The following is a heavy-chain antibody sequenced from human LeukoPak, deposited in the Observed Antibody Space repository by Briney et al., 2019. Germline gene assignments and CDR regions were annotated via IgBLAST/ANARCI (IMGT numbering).Heavy chain of an antibody. CDR1: NVSISLHF. CDR2: VSNSGTT. D-gene: IGHD3-3*02. V-gene: IGHV4-4*08. CDR3: ASGISVDPANFDI. Sequence: TPSETLSLICTVSNVSISLHFWSWIRQSPGKGLEWIGYVSNSGTTHYNPSLKSRVTIFVDTTKSHISLKLSSVTAADTAVYDCASGISVDPANFDIWGPGTMVTVSS. J-gene: IGHJ3*02.